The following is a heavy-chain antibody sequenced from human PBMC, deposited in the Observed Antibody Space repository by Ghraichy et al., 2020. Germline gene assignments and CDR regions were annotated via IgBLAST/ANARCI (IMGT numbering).Heavy chain of an antibody. CDR1: GFTFDDYT. CDR3: AKDMRRGQLWLLGIDY. D-gene: IGHD5-18*01. CDR2: ISWDGGST. Sequence: GGSLRLSCAASGFTFDDYTMHWVRQAPGKGLEWVSLISWDGGSTYYADSVKGRFTISRDNSKNSLYLQMNSLRTEDTALYYCAKDMRRGQLWLLGIDYWGQGTLVTGSS. J-gene: IGHJ4*02. V-gene: IGHV3-43*01.